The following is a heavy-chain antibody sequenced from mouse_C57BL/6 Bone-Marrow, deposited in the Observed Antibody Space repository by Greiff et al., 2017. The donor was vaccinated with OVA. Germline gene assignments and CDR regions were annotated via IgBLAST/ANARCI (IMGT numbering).Heavy chain of an antibody. J-gene: IGHJ3*01. CDR3: AREELGRMFAY. D-gene: IGHD4-1*01. CDR2: INYDGSST. Sequence: EVQRVESEGGLVQPGSSMKLSCTASGFTFSDYYMAWVRQVPEKGLEWVANINYDGSSTYYLDSLKSRFIISRDNAKNILYLQMSSLKSEDTATYYCAREELGRMFAYWGQGTLVTVSA. V-gene: IGHV5-16*01. CDR1: GFTFSDYY.